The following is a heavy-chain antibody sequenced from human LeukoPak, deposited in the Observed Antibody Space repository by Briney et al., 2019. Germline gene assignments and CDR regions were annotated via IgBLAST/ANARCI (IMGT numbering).Heavy chain of an antibody. V-gene: IGHV3-7*01. CDR2: IKQDGSEK. CDR3: ARMDG. Sequence: GWSLRLSCAASGFTFSSYWMSWVRQAPGKGLEWVANIKQDGSEKYYVDSVKGRFTISRDNAKLQMNSLRAEDTAVYYCARMDGWGQGTTVTVSS. J-gene: IGHJ6*01. CDR1: GFTFSSYW.